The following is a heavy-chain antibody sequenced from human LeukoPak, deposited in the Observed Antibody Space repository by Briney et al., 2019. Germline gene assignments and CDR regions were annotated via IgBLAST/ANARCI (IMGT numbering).Heavy chain of an antibody. D-gene: IGHD4-17*01. CDR1: GYSISSGYY. CDR2: IYHSGST. CDR3: ARDPNYGDYGSGRGYFDY. J-gene: IGHJ4*02. V-gene: IGHV4-38-2*02. Sequence: SETLSLTCTVSGYSISSGYYWGWIRQPPGKGLEWIGSIYHSGSTYYNPSLKSRVTISVDTSKNQFSLKLSSVTAADTAVYYCARDPNYGDYGSGRGYFDYWGQGTPVTVSS.